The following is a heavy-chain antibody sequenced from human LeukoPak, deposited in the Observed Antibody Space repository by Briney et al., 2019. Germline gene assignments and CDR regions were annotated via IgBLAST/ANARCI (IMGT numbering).Heavy chain of an antibody. CDR2: IWYDGSNK. CDR3: ASGYYYESSGQGSAFDI. J-gene: IGHJ3*02. Sequence: RNLRFSSAAYGFTFSSYGMHWVRQAPGKGLEWVAVIWYDGSNKYYAYSVKGRFTISRDTSKTNLDLQMNSLKAEDTALYYCASGYYYESSGQGSAFDIWGQGTMVTVSS. D-gene: IGHD3-22*01. CDR1: GFTFSSYG. V-gene: IGHV3-33*01.